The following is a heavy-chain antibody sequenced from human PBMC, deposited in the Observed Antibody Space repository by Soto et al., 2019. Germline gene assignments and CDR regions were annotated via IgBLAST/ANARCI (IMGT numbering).Heavy chain of an antibody. CDR1: GFTFSSYW. J-gene: IGHJ5*02. CDR2: INSDGSST. CDR3: ARDQYCSGGSCYYNWFDP. Sequence: GGSLRLSCAASGFTFSSYWMHWVRQAPGKGLVWVSRINSDGSSTSYADSVKGRFTISRDNAKNTLYLQMNSLRAEDTAVYYCARDQYCSGGSCYYNWFDPWGQGTLVTVSS. D-gene: IGHD2-15*01. V-gene: IGHV3-74*01.